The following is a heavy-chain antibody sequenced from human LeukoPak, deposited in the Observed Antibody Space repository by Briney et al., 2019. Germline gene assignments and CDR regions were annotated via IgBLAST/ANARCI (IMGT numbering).Heavy chain of an antibody. D-gene: IGHD2-15*01. Sequence: PGGSVRLSCAASGFTFSSYGMHWVRQAPGKGLEWVAFIRYDGSNKYYADSVKGRFTISRDNSKNTLYLQMNSLRAEDTAVYYCAKGPYLGGYCSGGSCYSWFDYWGQGTLVTVSS. CDR2: IRYDGSNK. V-gene: IGHV3-30*02. J-gene: IGHJ4*02. CDR3: AKGPYLGGYCSGGSCYSWFDY. CDR1: GFTFSSYG.